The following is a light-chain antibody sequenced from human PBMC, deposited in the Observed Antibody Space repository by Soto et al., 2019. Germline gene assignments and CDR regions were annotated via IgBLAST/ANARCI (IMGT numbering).Light chain of an antibody. CDR1: QSVSTY. CDR3: QKRINWPLT. Sequence: ETVLTQSPAILSLSPGERATLSCRASQSVSTYLAWYQQKTGQAPRILIHDESNRATGIPDRFIGSGSGTDLTLTIGGLEPEDSAVYYCQKRINWPLTCGGGTKVDIK. V-gene: IGKV3-11*01. J-gene: IGKJ4*01. CDR2: DES.